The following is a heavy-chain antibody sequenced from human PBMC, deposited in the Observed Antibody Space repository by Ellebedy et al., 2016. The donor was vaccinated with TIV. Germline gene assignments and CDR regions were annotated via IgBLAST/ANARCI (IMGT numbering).Heavy chain of an antibody. CDR1: GGSIGPYY. V-gene: IGHV4-59*01. J-gene: IGHJ6*02. D-gene: IGHD1-1*01. Sequence: MPSETLSLTCTVSGGSIGPYYWSWIRQPPGKGLEWIGYIYYSGSTNYNPSLKSRVTISVDTSKNQFSLKLSSVTAADTAVYYCARIFWNGDYYYGVDVWGQGTTVTVSS. CDR2: IYYSGST. CDR3: ARIFWNGDYYYGVDV.